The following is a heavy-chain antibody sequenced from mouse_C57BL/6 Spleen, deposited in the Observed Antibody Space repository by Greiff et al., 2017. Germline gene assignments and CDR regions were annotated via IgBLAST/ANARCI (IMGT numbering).Heavy chain of an antibody. CDR1: GYAFSSSW. D-gene: IGHD1-2*01. CDR3: ARSEIYGRDYAMDY. Sequence: QVQLQQSGPELVKPGASVKISCKASGYAFSSSWMNWVKQRPGKGLEWIGRIYPGDGDTNYNGKFKGKATLTADKSSSTAYMQLSSLTSEDSAVYFCARSEIYGRDYAMDYWGQGTSVTVSS. CDR2: IYPGDGDT. V-gene: IGHV1-82*01. J-gene: IGHJ4*01.